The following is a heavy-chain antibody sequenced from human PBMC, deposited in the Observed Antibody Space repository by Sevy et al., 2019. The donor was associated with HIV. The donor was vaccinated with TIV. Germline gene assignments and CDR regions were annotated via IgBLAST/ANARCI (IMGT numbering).Heavy chain of an antibody. D-gene: IGHD6-13*01. CDR1: GFTFSSYG. V-gene: IGHV3-33*01. CDR3: ARGVQPYSSSWFDY. CDR2: IWYDGSNK. J-gene: IGHJ4*02. Sequence: GSLRLSCAASGFTFSSYGIHWVRQAPGKGLEWVAVIWYDGSNKYYADSVNGRFTISRDNSKNTLYLQMNSLRAEDTAVYYCARGVQPYSSSWFDYWGQGTLVTVSS.